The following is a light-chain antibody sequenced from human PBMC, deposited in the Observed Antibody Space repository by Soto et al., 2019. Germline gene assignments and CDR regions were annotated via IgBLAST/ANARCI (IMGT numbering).Light chain of an antibody. V-gene: IGKV1-17*01. CDR1: QGVSND. CDR3: LQYNSYPRT. J-gene: IGKJ1*01. CDR2: TAS. Sequence: DIQMTQSPSSLSASVGDRVTISCRASQGVSNDLAWYQQKPGKAPKGLIYTASSLHSGVPSRFSGRGSGTDFTLTISSLQAEDFVTYSCLQYNSYPRTFGQGTKVEIK.